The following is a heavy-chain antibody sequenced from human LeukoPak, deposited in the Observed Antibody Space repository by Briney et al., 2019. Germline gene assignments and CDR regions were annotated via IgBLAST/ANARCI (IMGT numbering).Heavy chain of an antibody. V-gene: IGHV3-23*01. J-gene: IGHJ6*03. CDR2: ISSTGGTT. CDR1: GITFSSYG. CDR3: AKNGDRGAYCTGGTCYPYFYYYMDV. D-gene: IGHD2-15*01. Sequence: GGSLRLSCAASGITFSSYGMSWVRQAPGKGLEWVSSISSTGGTTYYADSVKGRFTISRDNSRNTLYLQMNSLRAEDTAIYYCAKNGDRGAYCTGGTCYPYFYYYMDVWGKGTTVTI.